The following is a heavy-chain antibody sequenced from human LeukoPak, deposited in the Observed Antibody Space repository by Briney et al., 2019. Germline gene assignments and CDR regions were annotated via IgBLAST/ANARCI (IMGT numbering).Heavy chain of an antibody. J-gene: IGHJ4*02. CDR1: GGSFSGYY. Sequence: SETLSLTCAVYGGSFSGYYWSWIRQPPGKGLEWIGEINHSGSTNYNPSLKSRVTISVDTSKNQFSLKLSSVTAADTAVYYCARDRPTYGSGSWDLDSLADWGRGTLVTVSS. V-gene: IGHV4-34*01. CDR2: INHSGST. D-gene: IGHD3-10*01. CDR3: ARDRPTYGSGSWDLDSLAD.